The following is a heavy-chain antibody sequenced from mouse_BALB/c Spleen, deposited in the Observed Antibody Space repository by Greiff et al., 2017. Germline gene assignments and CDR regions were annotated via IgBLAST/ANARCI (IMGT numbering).Heavy chain of an antibody. Sequence: QLVESGPGLVKPSQSLSLTCTVTGYSITSDYAWNWIRQFPGNKLEWMGYISYSGSTSYNPSLKSRISITRDTSKNQFFLQLNSVTTEDTATYYCARERYFDYWGQGTTLTVSS. J-gene: IGHJ2*01. CDR2: ISYSGST. V-gene: IGHV3-2*02. CDR3: ARERYFDY. CDR1: GYSITSDYA.